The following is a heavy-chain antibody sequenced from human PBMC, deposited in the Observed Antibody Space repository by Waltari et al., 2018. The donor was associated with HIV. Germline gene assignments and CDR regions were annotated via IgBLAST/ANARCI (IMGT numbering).Heavy chain of an antibody. CDR3: ARDLNAVELGTGTRGY. CDR2: IIPIFGTA. V-gene: IGHV1-69*01. J-gene: IGHJ4*02. Sequence: QVQLVQSGAEVKKPGSSVKVSCKASGGSISTYAISWVRQAPGQGLEWMGGIIPIFGTANFAQKFQGRVTFTADVSTSTAYMELSSLTSKDTAVYYCARDLNAVELGTGTRGYWGQGTLVTVSS. CDR1: GGSISTYA. D-gene: IGHD1-1*01.